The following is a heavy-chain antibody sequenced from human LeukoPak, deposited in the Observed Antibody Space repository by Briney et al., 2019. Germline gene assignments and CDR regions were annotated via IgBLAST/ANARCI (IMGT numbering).Heavy chain of an antibody. CDR3: ARDHSGSYQGIDY. D-gene: IGHD1-26*01. CDR1: GGSFSGYY. J-gene: IGHJ4*02. CDR2: INHSGST. Sequence: SETLSLTCAVYGGSFSGYYWSWLRQPPGKGLEWVGEINHSGSTNYNPSLKSRVTISVDTSKNQFSLKLSSVTAADTAVYYCARDHSGSYQGIDYWGQGTLVTVSS. V-gene: IGHV4-34*01.